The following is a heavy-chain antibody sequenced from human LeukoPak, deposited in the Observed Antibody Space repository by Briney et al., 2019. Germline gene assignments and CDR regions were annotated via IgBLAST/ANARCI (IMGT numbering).Heavy chain of an antibody. CDR1: GFTFSSYG. CDR2: ISYDGSNK. J-gene: IGHJ6*04. D-gene: IGHD2-2*01. CDR3: AKDDIVVVPAAYYYYYYYGMDV. Sequence: PGRSLRLSCAASGFTFSSYGMHWVRQAPGKGLEWVAVISYDGSNKYYADPVKGRFTISRDNSKNTLYLQMNSLRAEDTAVYYCAKDDIVVVPAAYYYYYYYGMDVWGKGTTVTVSS. V-gene: IGHV3-30*18.